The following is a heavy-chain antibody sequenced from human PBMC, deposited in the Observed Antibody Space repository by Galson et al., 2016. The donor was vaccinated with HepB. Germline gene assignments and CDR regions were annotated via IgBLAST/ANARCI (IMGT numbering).Heavy chain of an antibody. CDR1: GYRFHTYG. Sequence: SVKVSCKASGYRFHTYGISWVRQAPGQGLEWLGWISANSGNTNYAQKFQDRVTMTRDTSASTVYMDLRSLRSDDTAVYYCARDWGVPATSPGYSFDYWGQGTLVTVSS. CDR3: ARDWGVPATSPGYSFDY. V-gene: IGHV1-18*04. CDR2: ISANSGNT. D-gene: IGHD3-10*01. J-gene: IGHJ4*02.